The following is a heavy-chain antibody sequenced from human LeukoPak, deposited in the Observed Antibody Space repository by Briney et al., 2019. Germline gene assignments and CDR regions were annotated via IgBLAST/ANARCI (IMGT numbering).Heavy chain of an antibody. J-gene: IGHJ5*02. CDR1: GFTFSSYA. Sequence: QPGGSLRLSCAASGFTFSSYAMSWVRQAPGKGLEWVSAISGSGGSTYYADSVKGRFTISRDNSKNTLYLQMNSLRAEDTAVYYCARNGIAAAGRPDWFDPWGQGTLVTVSS. D-gene: IGHD6-13*01. CDR3: ARNGIAAAGRPDWFDP. CDR2: ISGSGGST. V-gene: IGHV3-23*01.